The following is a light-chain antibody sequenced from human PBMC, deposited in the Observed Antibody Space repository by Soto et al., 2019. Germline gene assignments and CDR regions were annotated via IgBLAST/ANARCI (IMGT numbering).Light chain of an antibody. V-gene: IGKV1-5*03. CDR1: QSISSW. J-gene: IGKJ2*01. CDR2: TAS. CDR3: QEYNSHSRYT. Sequence: DIQMTQSPSTLSASVGDRVTITCRASQSISSWLAWYQQKPGKAPKLLIYTASSLESGVPSRFSGSGSGTEFPLTISSLEPYDFASYYCQEYNSHSRYTFGQGTKLEIK.